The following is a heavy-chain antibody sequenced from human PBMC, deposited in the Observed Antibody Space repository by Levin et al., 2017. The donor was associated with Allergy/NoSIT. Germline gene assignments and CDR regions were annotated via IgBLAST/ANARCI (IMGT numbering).Heavy chain of an antibody. Sequence: GGSLRLSCAASGFTFSSYGMHWVRQAPGKGLEWVAVISYDGSNKYYADSVKGRFTISRDNSKNTLYLQMNSLRAEDTAVYYCAKSPWSAVRGGDFCDYWGQGTLVTVSS. CDR2: ISYDGSNK. J-gene: IGHJ4*02. D-gene: IGHD3-10*01. CDR1: GFTFSSYG. V-gene: IGHV3-30*18. CDR3: AKSPWSAVRGGDFCDY.